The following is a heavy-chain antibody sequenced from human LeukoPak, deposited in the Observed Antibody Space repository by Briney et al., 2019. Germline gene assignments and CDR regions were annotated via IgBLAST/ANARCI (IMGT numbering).Heavy chain of an antibody. V-gene: IGHV3-30*04. J-gene: IGHJ6*03. CDR3: AKAPGCSGGSCYYYYYMDV. D-gene: IGHD2-15*01. CDR1: GFTFSSYA. Sequence: PGGSLRLSCAASGFTFSSYALHWVRQAPGKGLEWVTVISYDGSSKYYADSVKGRFTISRDNSKNTLYLQMNSLRAEDTAVYYCAKAPGCSGGSCYYYYYMDVWGKGTTVTVSS. CDR2: ISYDGSSK.